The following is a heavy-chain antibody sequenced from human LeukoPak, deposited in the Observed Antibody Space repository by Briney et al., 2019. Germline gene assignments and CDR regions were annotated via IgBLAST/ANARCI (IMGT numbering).Heavy chain of an antibody. CDR3: ARDVGRSITFGGVIVIPEIISPGYYYYGMDV. J-gene: IGHJ6*02. CDR1: GFTFSSYS. V-gene: IGHV3-21*01. Sequence: PGGSLRLSCAASGFTFSSYSMNWVRQAPGKGLEWVSSISSSSSYIYYADSVKGRFTISRDNAKNSLYLQMNSLRAEDTAVYYCARDVGRSITFGGVIVIPEIISPGYYYYGMDVWGQGTTVTVSS. D-gene: IGHD3-16*02. CDR2: ISSSSSYI.